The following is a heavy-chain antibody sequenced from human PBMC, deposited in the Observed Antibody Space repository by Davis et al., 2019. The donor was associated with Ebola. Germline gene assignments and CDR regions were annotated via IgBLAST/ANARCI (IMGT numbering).Heavy chain of an antibody. CDR3: SDWSR. CDR1: GGSFTAHV. CDR2: IDHSGIR. Sequence: MPGGSLRLSCAVYGGSFTAHVWNWIRQSPRKGLEWIGEIDHSGIRTYNVALQNRVSMSVDASKNQFSLRLTSVTAADTAVYYCSDWSRWGQGTLVTVSS. V-gene: IGHV4-34*01. D-gene: IGHD1-1*01. J-gene: IGHJ1*01.